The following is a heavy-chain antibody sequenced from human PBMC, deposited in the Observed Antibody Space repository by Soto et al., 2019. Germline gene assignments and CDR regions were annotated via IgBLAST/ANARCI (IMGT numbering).Heavy chain of an antibody. D-gene: IGHD3-10*01. Sequence: GGSLRLSCAASGLAFSSYGMHWVRQAPGKGLEWVSLISYDASNKYYADSVKGRFTISRDNSKNTLYLQINSLITDDTAVYYCGTYGSIFDHWGQGTLVTVSS. J-gene: IGHJ4*02. CDR3: GTYGSIFDH. V-gene: IGHV3-30*03. CDR2: ISYDASNK. CDR1: GLAFSSYG.